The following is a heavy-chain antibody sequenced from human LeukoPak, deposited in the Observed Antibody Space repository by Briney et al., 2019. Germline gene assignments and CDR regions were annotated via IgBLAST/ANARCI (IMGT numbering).Heavy chain of an antibody. CDR1: GFTFTHFG. Sequence: GGSLRLSCAASGFTFTHFGMHWVRRAPGRGLEWVAFINYDGSDKYYTDSVKGRFTISRDNSKNTLYLQMNSVRTEDTAVYYCARDGPAPSMTSVTSNYWGQGTLVTVSS. CDR2: INYDGSDK. V-gene: IGHV3-30*02. CDR3: ARDGPAPSMTSVTSNY. J-gene: IGHJ4*02. D-gene: IGHD4-17*01.